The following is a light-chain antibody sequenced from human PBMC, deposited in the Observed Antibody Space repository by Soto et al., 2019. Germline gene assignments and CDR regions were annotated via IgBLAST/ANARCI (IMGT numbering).Light chain of an antibody. CDR3: NSYTSSRTYV. V-gene: IGLV2-14*03. J-gene: IGLJ1*01. CDR2: DVT. CDR1: SSDVGGFNY. Sequence: QSALTQPASVSGSPGQSITISCTGTSSDVGGFNYVSWYQQHPGKAPKLMIYDVTNRPSGVSYRFSGSKSGNTASLTISGLQAEDGADYYCNSYTSSRTYVFGTGTKLPS.